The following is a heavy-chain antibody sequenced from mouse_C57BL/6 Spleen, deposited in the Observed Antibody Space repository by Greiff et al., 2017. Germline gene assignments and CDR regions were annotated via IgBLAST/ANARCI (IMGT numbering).Heavy chain of an antibody. J-gene: IGHJ2*01. CDR1: GYTFTEYT. V-gene: IGHV1-62-2*01. CDR2: FYPGSGSI. Sequence: LVESGAELVKPGASVKLSCKASGYTFTEYTIHWVKQRSGQGLEWIGWFYPGSGSIKYNEKFKDKATLTADKSSSTVYMELSRLTSEDSAVYFFARHEEEEIYDGYPFDYWGQGTTLTVSS. D-gene: IGHD2-3*01. CDR3: ARHEEEEIYDGYPFDY.